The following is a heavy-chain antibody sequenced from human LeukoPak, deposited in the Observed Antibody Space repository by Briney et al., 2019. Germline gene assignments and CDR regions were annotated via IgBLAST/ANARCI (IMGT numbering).Heavy chain of an antibody. CDR2: IIPIFGTA. D-gene: IGHD3-22*01. Sequence: SVKVSCKASGGTFSSYAISWVRQAPGQGFEWMGGIIPIFGTANYAQKFQGRVTITADESTSTAYMELSSLRSEDTAVYYCASGSSGYGYYYYMDVWGKGTTVTVSS. CDR3: ASGSSGYGYYYYMDV. V-gene: IGHV1-69*01. J-gene: IGHJ6*03. CDR1: GGTFSSYA.